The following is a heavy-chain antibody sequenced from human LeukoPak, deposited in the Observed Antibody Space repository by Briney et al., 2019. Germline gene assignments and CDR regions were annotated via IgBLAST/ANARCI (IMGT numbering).Heavy chain of an antibody. CDR1: GCTISSYY. V-gene: IGHV4-4*07. J-gene: IGHJ4*02. D-gene: IGHD6-6*01. CDR2: IYTSGST. CDR3: AKSSSRAYYFDY. Sequence: PSETLSLTCTVSGCTISSYYWSWIRQPAGKGLEWIGRIYTSGSTNYNPSLKSRVTMSVDTSKNQFSLKLSSVTAADTAVYYCAKSSSRAYYFDYWGQGTLVTVSS.